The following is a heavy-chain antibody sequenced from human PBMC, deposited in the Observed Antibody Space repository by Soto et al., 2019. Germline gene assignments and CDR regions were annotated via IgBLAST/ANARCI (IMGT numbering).Heavy chain of an antibody. D-gene: IGHD2-2*01. V-gene: IGHV3-30-3*01. CDR1: GFTFSSYA. Sequence: VGALRLSCAASGFTFSSYAMQSVRQAPGKGLEWVAVISYDGSNKYYADSVKGRFTISRDNSKNTLYLQMNSLKTEDTAVYYCTTVGLVVVPAAMSGILLYYYYYYMDVWGKGTTVTVSS. J-gene: IGHJ6*03. CDR3: TTVGLVVVPAAMSGILLYYYYYYMDV. CDR2: ISYDGSNK.